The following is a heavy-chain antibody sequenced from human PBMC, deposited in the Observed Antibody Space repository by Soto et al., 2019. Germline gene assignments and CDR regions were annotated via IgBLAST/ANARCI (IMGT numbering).Heavy chain of an antibody. CDR3: ARALIRFLDWIPENYYYGMDV. Sequence: QVHLVQSGAEVKKPGASMKVSCKPSGHTFSAYYIHWVRQAPGQGLEWMGWINPNSGGTSYAQKFQGRATMTSATSSRTVYMELSRLTSDDTAVYYCARALIRFLDWIPENYYYGMDVWGQGTTVTVSS. D-gene: IGHD3-3*01. CDR1: GHTFSAYY. CDR2: INPNSGGT. J-gene: IGHJ6*02. V-gene: IGHV1-2*02.